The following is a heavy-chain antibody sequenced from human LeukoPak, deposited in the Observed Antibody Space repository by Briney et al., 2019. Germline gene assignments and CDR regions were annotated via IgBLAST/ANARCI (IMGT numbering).Heavy chain of an antibody. J-gene: IGHJ3*02. D-gene: IGHD6-6*01. V-gene: IGHV3-7*01. CDR1: EFTFSTYW. Sequence: GGSLRLSCAASEFTFSTYWMSWVCQAPGKGLEWVANIKQDGSEKYYMDSVKGRFTISRDTAKNSLYLQMKSLRAEDTAVYYCARYSSSTGAFIWGQGTMVTVSS. CDR3: ARYSSSTGAFI. CDR2: IKQDGSEK.